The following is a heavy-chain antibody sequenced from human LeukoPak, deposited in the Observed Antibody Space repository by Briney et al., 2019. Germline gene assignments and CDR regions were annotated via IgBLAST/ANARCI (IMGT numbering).Heavy chain of an antibody. CDR1: GFTFSSYE. D-gene: IGHD6-19*01. J-gene: IGHJ6*04. CDR3: AREAVARNYSYYYGMDV. CDR2: ISSSGSTI. Sequence: GGSLRLSCAASGFTFSSYEMNWVRQAPGKGLEWVSYISSSGSTIYYADSVKGRFTISRNNAKNSLYLQMNSLRAEDKAVYYCAREAVARNYSYYYGMDVWGKGTTVTVSS. V-gene: IGHV3-48*03.